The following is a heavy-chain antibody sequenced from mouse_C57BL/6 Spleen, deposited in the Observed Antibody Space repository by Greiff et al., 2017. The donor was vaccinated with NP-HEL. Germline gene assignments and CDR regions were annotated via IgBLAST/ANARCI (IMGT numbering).Heavy chain of an antibody. Sequence: EVQGVESGGGLVKPGGSLKLSCAASGFTFSDYGMHWVRQAPEKGLEWVAYISSGSSTIYYADTVKGRFTISRDNAKNTLFLQMTSLRSEDTAMYYCAKFYDYDHYFDYWGQSTTLTVAS. CDR2: ISSGSSTI. CDR1: GFTFSDYG. D-gene: IGHD2-4*01. J-gene: IGHJ2*01. V-gene: IGHV5-17*01. CDR3: AKFYDYDHYFDY.